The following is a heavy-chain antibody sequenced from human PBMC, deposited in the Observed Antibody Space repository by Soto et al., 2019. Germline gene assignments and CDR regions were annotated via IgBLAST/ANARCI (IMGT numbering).Heavy chain of an antibody. CDR3: ARDGKMIVVVNHFQH. J-gene: IGHJ1*01. Sequence: GASVKVSCKAPGYTFTSYAMHWVRQAPGQRLEWMGWINAGNGNTKYSQKFQGRVTITRDTSASTAYMELSSLRSEDTAVYYCARDGKMIVVVNHFQHWGQGTLVTVSS. D-gene: IGHD3-22*01. CDR1: GYTFTSYA. CDR2: INAGNGNT. V-gene: IGHV1-3*01.